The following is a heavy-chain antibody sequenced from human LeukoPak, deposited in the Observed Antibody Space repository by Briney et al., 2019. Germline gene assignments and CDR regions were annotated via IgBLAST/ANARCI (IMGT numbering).Heavy chain of an antibody. V-gene: IGHV1-2*02. Sequence: GASVKVSCKASGYTFTNYYMHWVRQAPGQGLEWMGWINPDSGGTNYAQKFQGRVTMTRDTSINTAYMELSSLRSDDTAVLYCARGRSISGGTLEDYWGQGTLVTASS. CDR3: ARGRSISGGTLEDY. D-gene: IGHD1-20*01. CDR2: INPDSGGT. CDR1: GYTFTNYY. J-gene: IGHJ4*02.